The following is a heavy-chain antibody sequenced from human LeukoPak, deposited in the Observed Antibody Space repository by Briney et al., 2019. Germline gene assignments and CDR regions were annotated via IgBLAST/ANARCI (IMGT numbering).Heavy chain of an antibody. CDR1: GGSISGSSYY. Sequence: SETLSLTCTVSGGSISGSSYYWGWIRQPPGKGLEWIGSIYYSGNTYYNPSLKSRVTISVDTSKNQFSLKLSSVTAADTAVYYCVIMPTGLYYFDYWGQGTLVTVSS. D-gene: IGHD3-10*01. V-gene: IGHV4-39*01. J-gene: IGHJ4*02. CDR3: VIMPTGLYYFDY. CDR2: IYYSGNT.